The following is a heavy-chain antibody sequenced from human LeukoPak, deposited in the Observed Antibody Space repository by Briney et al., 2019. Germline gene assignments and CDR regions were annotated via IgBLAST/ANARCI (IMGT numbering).Heavy chain of an antibody. CDR2: ISGSGGST. V-gene: IGHV3-23*01. D-gene: IGHD1-26*01. CDR3: AKGRRVFGRDYFDY. Sequence: PGGSLRLSCAASGFTFSSYSMNWVRQAPGKGLEWVSAISGSGGSTYYADSVKGRFTISRDNSKNTLYLQMNSLRAEDTAVYYCAKGRRVFGRDYFDYWGQGTLVTVSS. J-gene: IGHJ4*02. CDR1: GFTFSSYS.